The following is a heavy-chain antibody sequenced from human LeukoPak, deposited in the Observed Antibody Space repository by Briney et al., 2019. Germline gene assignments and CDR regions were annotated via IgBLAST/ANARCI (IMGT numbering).Heavy chain of an antibody. D-gene: IGHD5-24*01. J-gene: IGHJ3*02. Sequence: GGSLRLSCAASGFTFSSYSMNWVRQAPGKGLEWVSSISSSSSYIYYADSVKGRFTISRDNAKNSLYLQMNSLRAEDTAVYYCARAQEEIDAFDIWGQGTMVTVSS. CDR2: ISSSSSYI. CDR1: GFTFSSYS. CDR3: ARAQEEIDAFDI. V-gene: IGHV3-21*01.